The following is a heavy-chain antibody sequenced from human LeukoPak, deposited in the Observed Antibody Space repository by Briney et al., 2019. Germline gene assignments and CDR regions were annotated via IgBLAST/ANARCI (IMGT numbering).Heavy chain of an antibody. D-gene: IGHD2-15*01. CDR3: ARISCTGNSCCPYSYYAMDV. J-gene: IGHJ6*02. Sequence: GGSLRLSCAASGFTFNTFGMNWVRQAPGKGLEWVAVIWYDGGIKYYADSVKGRFTVSRDNSKSTLYLQLNSLRAEDTAVYYCARISCTGNSCCPYSYYAMDVWGQGTTVTVSS. CDR2: IWYDGGIK. CDR1: GFTFNTFG. V-gene: IGHV3-33*01.